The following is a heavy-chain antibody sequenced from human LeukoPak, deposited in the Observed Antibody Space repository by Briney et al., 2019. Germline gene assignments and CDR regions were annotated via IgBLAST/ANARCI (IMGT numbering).Heavy chain of an antibody. CDR2: IEYSETST. CDR3: ATNSGWYGIS. J-gene: IGHJ4*02. V-gene: IGHV3-23*01. CDR1: GFTLSSYE. D-gene: IGHD6-19*01. Sequence: GGSLRLSCTVSGFTLSSYEMSWIRQAPGKGLEWVSSIEYSETSTHYADAVKGRFTISRDNSKNTLYLQLNSLSDEDTAVYFCATNSGWYGISWGQGTLVTVSS.